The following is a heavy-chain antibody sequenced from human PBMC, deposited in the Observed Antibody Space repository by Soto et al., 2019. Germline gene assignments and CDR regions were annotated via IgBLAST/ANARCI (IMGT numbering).Heavy chain of an antibody. Sequence: GGSLRLSCAASGFTVDDYAMHWVRQAPGKGLEWVSGISWNSETIDYADSVKGRFTISRDNAKNTLYLQMNSLGAEDTAVYYRASGRTDSRYYFDYWGQGTLVTVSS. CDR2: ISWNSETI. V-gene: IGHV3-9*01. CDR3: ASGRTDSRYYFDY. D-gene: IGHD1-1*01. J-gene: IGHJ4*02. CDR1: GFTVDDYA.